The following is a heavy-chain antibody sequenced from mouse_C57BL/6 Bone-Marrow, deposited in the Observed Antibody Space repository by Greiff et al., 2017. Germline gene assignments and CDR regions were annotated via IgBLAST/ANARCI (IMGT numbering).Heavy chain of an antibody. V-gene: IGHV14-2*01. CDR3: AYYVYDGYFDV. J-gene: IGHJ1*03. D-gene: IGHD2-2*01. CDR1: GFNIKDYY. CDR2: IDPEDGET. Sequence: VQLQQSGAELVKPGASVKLSCTASGFNIKDYYMHWVKQRTEQGLEWIGRIDPEDGETKYAPQFQGKATITADTSSKTAYLQLSSLTSEETAVYYCAYYVYDGYFDVWGTGTSVTVSS.